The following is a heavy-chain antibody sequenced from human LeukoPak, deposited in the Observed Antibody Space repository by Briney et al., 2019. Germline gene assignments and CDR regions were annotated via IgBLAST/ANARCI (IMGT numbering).Heavy chain of an antibody. V-gene: IGHV3-74*01. CDR1: GFNFNSYW. J-gene: IGHJ4*02. D-gene: IGHD2-21*02. CDR2: INGAGSNI. CDR3: RRGGDDKNDS. Sequence: GWSVSLFWAASGFNFNSYWTHSVRQPPRKGLVWVSRINGAGSNISHAHSVTGRLTISRDNAKHTLYLQMNNLRAEDTAVYYCRRGGDDKNDSWGQGTLVTVSS.